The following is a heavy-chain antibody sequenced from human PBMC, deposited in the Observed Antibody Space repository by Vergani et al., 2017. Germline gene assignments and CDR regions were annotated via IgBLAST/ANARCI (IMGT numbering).Heavy chain of an antibody. CDR2: INPNSGGT. CDR3: ARDPTYDFWSGSGATFDP. D-gene: IGHD3-3*01. J-gene: IGHJ5*02. CDR1: GYTFTGYY. V-gene: IGHV1-2*02. Sequence: QVQLVQSGAEVKKPGASVKVSCKASGYTFTGYYMHWVRQAPGQGLEWMGWINPNSGGTNYAQKFQGRVTMTRDTSISTAYMELSRLRSDDTAVYYCARDPTYDFWSGSGATFDPWGQGTLVTVSS.